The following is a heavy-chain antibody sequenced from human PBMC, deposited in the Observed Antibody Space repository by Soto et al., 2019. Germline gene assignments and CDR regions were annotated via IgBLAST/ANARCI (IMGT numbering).Heavy chain of an antibody. CDR1: GYTFTSYG. CDR2: ISAYNGNT. D-gene: IGHD3-3*01. Sequence: QVQLVQSGAEVKKPGASVKVSCKASGYTFTSYGISWVQQAPGQGLEWMGWISAYNGNTNYAQKLQGRVTMTTDTSTSTAYMELRSLRSDDTAVYYCARDPGDFWSGPQNWFDPWGQGTLVTVSS. J-gene: IGHJ5*02. CDR3: ARDPGDFWSGPQNWFDP. V-gene: IGHV1-18*01.